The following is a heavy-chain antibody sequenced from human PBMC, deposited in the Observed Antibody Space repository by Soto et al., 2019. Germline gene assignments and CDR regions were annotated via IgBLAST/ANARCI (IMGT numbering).Heavy chain of an antibody. J-gene: IGHJ6*03. D-gene: IGHD5-12*01. CDR3: ASTITEGGPRQGGPYYYYYYMDV. Sequence: SETLSLTCTVSGGSISSYYWSWIRQPPGRGLEWIGYIYYSGSTNYNPSLKSRVTISVDTSKNQFSLKLSSVTAADTAVYYCASTITEGGPRQGGPYYYYYYMDVWGKGTTVTVSS. V-gene: IGHV4-59*08. CDR2: IYYSGST. CDR1: GGSISSYY.